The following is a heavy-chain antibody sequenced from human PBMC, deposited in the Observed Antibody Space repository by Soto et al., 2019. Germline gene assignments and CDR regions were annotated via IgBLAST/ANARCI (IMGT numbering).Heavy chain of an antibody. CDR2: INNNSGRK. V-gene: IGHV3-23*01. J-gene: IGHJ4*02. D-gene: IGHD3-22*01. CDR3: AKDGDYEYFDY. Sequence: GGSLRVSCADSGFSCSSYTINWVRQAPGKGLEWVSSINNNSGRKYYADAVKGRFTLSRDNSKTTLFLQMNSLKAEDTAVYLCAKDGDYEYFDYWGQGTQVTVSS. CDR1: GFSCSSYT.